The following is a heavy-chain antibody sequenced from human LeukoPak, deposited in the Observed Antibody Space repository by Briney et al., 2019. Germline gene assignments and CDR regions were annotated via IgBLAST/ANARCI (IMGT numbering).Heavy chain of an antibody. CDR1: GGSISSSSYY. V-gene: IGHV4-39*07. CDR3: AKGSGAWVAVAEWFGP. Sequence: SETLSLTCTVSGGSISSSSYYWGWIRQPPGKGLEWIGGIYYSGSTYYNPSLKSRVTISVDTSKNQFSLKLSSVTAADTAVYYCAKGSGAWVAVAEWFGPWGQGTLVTVSS. CDR2: IYYSGST. D-gene: IGHD6-19*01. J-gene: IGHJ5*02.